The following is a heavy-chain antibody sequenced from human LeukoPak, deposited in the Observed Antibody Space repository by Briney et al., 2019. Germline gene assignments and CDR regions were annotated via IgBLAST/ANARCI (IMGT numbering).Heavy chain of an antibody. J-gene: IGHJ3*02. V-gene: IGHV3-30-3*01. D-gene: IGHD2-2*01. CDR3: ARDRGFGVVVPAPTSGAFDI. Sequence: PGRSLRLSCAASGFTFSSYAMHWVRQAPGKGLEWVAVISYDGSNKYYADSVKGRFTISRDNSKNTLYLQMNSLRAEDTAVYYCARDRGFGVVVPAPTSGAFDIWGQGTMVTVSS. CDR2: ISYDGSNK. CDR1: GFTFSSYA.